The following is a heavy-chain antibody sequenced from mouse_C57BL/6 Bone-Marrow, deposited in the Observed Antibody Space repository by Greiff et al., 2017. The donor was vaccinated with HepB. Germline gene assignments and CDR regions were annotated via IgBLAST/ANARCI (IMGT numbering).Heavy chain of an antibody. J-gene: IGHJ4*01. Sequence: QVHVKQSGAELVRPGTSVKMSCKASGYTFTNYWIGWAKQRPGHGLEWIGDIYPGGGYTNYNEKFKGKATLTADKSSSTAYMQFSSLTSEDSAIYYCARSRGNYVHYYAMDYWGQGTSVTVSS. CDR1: GYTFTNYW. D-gene: IGHD2-1*01. CDR2: IYPGGGYT. CDR3: ARSRGNYVHYYAMDY. V-gene: IGHV1-63*01.